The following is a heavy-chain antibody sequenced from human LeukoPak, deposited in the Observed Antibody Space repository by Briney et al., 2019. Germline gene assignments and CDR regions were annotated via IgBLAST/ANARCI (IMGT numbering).Heavy chain of an antibody. D-gene: IGHD3-16*01. CDR1: GFTFGDYA. J-gene: IGHJ3*02. V-gene: IGHV3-49*03. Sequence: GGSLRLSCTASGFTFGDYAMSWFRQAPGKGLEWVGFIRGKPSGGTTEYAASVKGRFTISRDDSKSIAYLQMNSLKTEDTAVYYCTRDQEVWNAFDIWGQGTMVTVSS. CDR2: IRGKPSGGTT. CDR3: TRDQEVWNAFDI.